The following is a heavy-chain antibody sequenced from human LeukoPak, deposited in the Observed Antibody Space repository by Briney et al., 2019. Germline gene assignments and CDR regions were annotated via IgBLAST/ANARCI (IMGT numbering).Heavy chain of an antibody. CDR2: IYYSGST. V-gene: IGHV4-39*07. CDR1: GGSISSSSYY. Sequence: TSETLSLTCTVSGGSISSSSYYWGWIRQPPGKGLEWIGSIYYSGSTYYNPSLKSRVTISVDTSKNQFSLKLSSVTAADTAVYYCARVVPAAIGYAFDIWGQGTMVTVSS. J-gene: IGHJ3*02. D-gene: IGHD2-2*01. CDR3: ARVVPAAIGYAFDI.